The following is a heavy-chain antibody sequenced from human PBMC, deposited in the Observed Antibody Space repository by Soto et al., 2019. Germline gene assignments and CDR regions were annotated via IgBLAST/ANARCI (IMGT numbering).Heavy chain of an antibody. J-gene: IGHJ5*02. CDR3: ARGRDCSSTSCYTPSTTNEPLLWFDP. CDR2: INHSGST. Sequence: QVQLQQWGAGLLKPSETLSLTCAVYGGSFSGYYWSWIRQPPGKGLEWIGEINHSGSTNYNPSLKSRGTISVDASKNQFPLKLSSVTAADTAVYYCARGRDCSSTSCYTPSTTNEPLLWFDPWGQGTLVTVSS. CDR1: GGSFSGYY. V-gene: IGHV4-34*01. D-gene: IGHD2-2*02.